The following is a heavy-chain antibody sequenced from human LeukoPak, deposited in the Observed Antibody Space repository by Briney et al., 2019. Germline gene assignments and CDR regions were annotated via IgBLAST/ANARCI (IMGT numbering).Heavy chain of an antibody. J-gene: IGHJ3*02. Sequence: SSETLSLTCAVYGGSFSGYYWSWVRQPPGKGLEWVGEINHSGSNNYNPSLKRGVTISVDTSKNQFSLKLSSVTAADTAVYYCARSPVLRYFDWLLPPHDAFDIWGQGTMVTVSS. V-gene: IGHV4-34*01. D-gene: IGHD3-9*01. CDR3: ARSPVLRYFDWLLPPHDAFDI. CDR2: INHSGSN. CDR1: GGSFSGYY.